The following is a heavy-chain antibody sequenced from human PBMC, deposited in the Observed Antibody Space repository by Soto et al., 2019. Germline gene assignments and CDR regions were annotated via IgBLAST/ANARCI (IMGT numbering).Heavy chain of an antibody. CDR2: INHSGST. CDR1: GGSFSGYY. D-gene: IGHD3-10*01. CDR3: ARGLEYYGSGSYYYYMDV. J-gene: IGHJ6*03. Sequence: ETLSLTCAVYGGSFSGYYWSWIRQPPGKGLEWIGEINHSGSTNYNPSLKSRVTISVDTSKDQFSLKLSSVTAADTAVYYCARGLEYYGSGSYYYYMDVWGKGTTVTVSS. V-gene: IGHV4-34*01.